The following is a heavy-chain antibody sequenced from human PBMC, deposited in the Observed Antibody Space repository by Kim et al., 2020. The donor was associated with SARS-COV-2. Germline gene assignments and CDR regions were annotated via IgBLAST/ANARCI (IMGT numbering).Heavy chain of an antibody. CDR1: GYTFTSYA. J-gene: IGHJ5*02. Sequence: ASVKVSCKASGYTFTSYAMHWVRQAPGQRLEWMGWINAGNGNTKYSQKFQGRVTITRDTSASTAYMELSSLRSEDTAVYYCAREGLAYCGGDCYWGWFDPWGQGTLVTVSS. V-gene: IGHV1-3*01. CDR3: AREGLAYCGGDCYWGWFDP. D-gene: IGHD2-21*02. CDR2: INAGNGNT.